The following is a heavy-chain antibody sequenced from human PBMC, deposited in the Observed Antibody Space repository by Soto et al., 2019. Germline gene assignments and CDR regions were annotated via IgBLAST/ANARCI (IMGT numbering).Heavy chain of an antibody. CDR3: ARIFWSGTITEYYCDF. J-gene: IGHJ4*01. CDR2: VSTTSTYI. D-gene: IGHD3-3*01. Sequence: EVQLVESGGGLVNPGGSLRLSCAASGFTFTSYSMYWVRQAPGKGLEWVSSVSTTSTYIYYADSVKGRFTISRDNAKSSLYLQMNSLRAEDTAVYYCARIFWSGTITEYYCDFWVHGTLVTVSS. V-gene: IGHV3-21*01. CDR1: GFTFTSYS.